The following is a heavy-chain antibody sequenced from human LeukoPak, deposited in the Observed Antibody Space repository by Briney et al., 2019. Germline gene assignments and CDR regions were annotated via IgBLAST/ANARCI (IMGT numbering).Heavy chain of an antibody. D-gene: IGHD3-10*01. CDR3: ARDPFGGSDTYNSFDP. J-gene: IGHJ5*02. V-gene: IGHV1-69*04. CDR1: GGTFSSYA. CDR2: IIPILGIA. Sequence: SVKVSCKASGGTFSSYAISWVRQAPGQGLEWMGRIIPILGIANYAQKFQGRVTITADKSTSTAYMELSSLRSEDTAVYYCARDPFGGSDTYNSFDPWGQGTLVTVSS.